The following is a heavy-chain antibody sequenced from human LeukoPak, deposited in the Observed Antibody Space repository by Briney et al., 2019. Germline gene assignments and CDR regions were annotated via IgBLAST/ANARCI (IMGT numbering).Heavy chain of an antibody. CDR1: GYTFTSYD. D-gene: IGHD6-6*01. Sequence: ASVKVSCMASGYTFTSYDINWVRQATGQGLEWMGWMNPNSGNTGYAQKFQGRVTMTRNTSISTAYMELSSLRSEDTAVYYCARGGDMQLGFDYWGQGTLVTVSS. V-gene: IGHV1-8*01. CDR3: ARGGDMQLGFDY. J-gene: IGHJ4*02. CDR2: MNPNSGNT.